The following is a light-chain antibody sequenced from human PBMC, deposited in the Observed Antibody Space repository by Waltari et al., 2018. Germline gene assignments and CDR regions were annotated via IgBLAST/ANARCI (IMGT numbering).Light chain of an antibody. CDR3: QVWDYDTAHLV. CDR2: YDS. Sequence: SYVLTQPPSVSVAPGKTARIACGGNNIGAKSVHWYQERPGQAPVLIIDYDSVRPSGILERFSGSNSGNTATLTISRVEAGDEADYYCQVWDYDTAHLVFGGGTTLTVV. CDR1: NIGAKS. V-gene: IGLV3-21*04. J-gene: IGLJ3*02.